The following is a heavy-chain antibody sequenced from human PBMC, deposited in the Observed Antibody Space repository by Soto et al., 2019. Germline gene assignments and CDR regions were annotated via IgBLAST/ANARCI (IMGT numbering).Heavy chain of an antibody. CDR3: AIDILGGSYDFWH. D-gene: IGHD3-3*01. V-gene: IGHV3-66*01. Sequence: EVQLVESGGGLVQPGGSLRLSCAASGFTVSSVYMTWVRQAPGKGLEWVSVITSGGSTYYADCVRGRFTISRDNSKNTLYLQMNSLRAEDTAVYYCAIDILGGSYDFWHGGQGTLVTVSS. CDR2: ITSGGST. CDR1: GFTVSSVY. J-gene: IGHJ4*02.